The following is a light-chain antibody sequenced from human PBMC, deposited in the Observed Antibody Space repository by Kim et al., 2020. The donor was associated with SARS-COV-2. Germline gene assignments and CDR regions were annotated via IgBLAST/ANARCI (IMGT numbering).Light chain of an antibody. Sequence: QSALTQPASVSGSPGQSITISCTGTSSDVGGYNYVSWYQQHPGKAPKLMIYDVSKRPSGVSNRFSGSKSGNTASLTISGLQAEDEADYYCSSYTSSSTFPYVFGTGTRSPS. CDR1: SSDVGGYNY. V-gene: IGLV2-14*01. CDR3: SSYTSSSTFPYV. CDR2: DVS. J-gene: IGLJ1*01.